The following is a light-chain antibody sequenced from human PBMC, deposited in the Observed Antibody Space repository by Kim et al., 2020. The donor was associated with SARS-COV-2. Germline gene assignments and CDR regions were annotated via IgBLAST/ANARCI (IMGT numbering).Light chain of an antibody. CDR3: QQYNSYPT. V-gene: IGKV1-16*02. CDR2: AAS. Sequence: SASVEDKVTITRRANQGISNYLAWFQQKPGKAPKSLIYAASSLQNGVPSKFSGSGSGTDFTLTISGLRPEDFATYYCQQYNSYPTFGQGTRLWIK. J-gene: IGKJ5*01. CDR1: QGISNY.